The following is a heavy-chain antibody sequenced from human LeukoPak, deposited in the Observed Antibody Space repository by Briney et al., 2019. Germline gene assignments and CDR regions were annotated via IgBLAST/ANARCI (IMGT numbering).Heavy chain of an antibody. D-gene: IGHD6-6*01. Sequence: GGSLRLSCAASGFTFSSYSMNWVRQAPGKGLEWVSSISSSSSYIYYADSVKSRFTISRDNAKNSLYLQMNSLRAEDTAVYYCATDRIAARPFDYWGQGTLVTVSS. V-gene: IGHV3-21*01. CDR1: GFTFSSYS. J-gene: IGHJ4*02. CDR2: ISSSSSYI. CDR3: ATDRIAARPFDY.